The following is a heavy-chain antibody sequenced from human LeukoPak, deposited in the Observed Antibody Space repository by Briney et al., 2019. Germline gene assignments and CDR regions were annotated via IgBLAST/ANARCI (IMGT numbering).Heavy chain of an antibody. J-gene: IGHJ4*02. Sequence: RAGGSLRLSCAASGFTFSSYRMSWVRQAPGKGLEWVSSIQWNDDSTGYADSVKGRFTTSRDNAKNSLYLQMKSLRAEDTALYYCARDSDYYSSGWSPWDYWGQGTLVTVSS. CDR3: ARDSDYYSSGWSPWDY. CDR2: IQWNDDST. CDR1: GFTFSSYR. D-gene: IGHD6-19*01. V-gene: IGHV3-20*04.